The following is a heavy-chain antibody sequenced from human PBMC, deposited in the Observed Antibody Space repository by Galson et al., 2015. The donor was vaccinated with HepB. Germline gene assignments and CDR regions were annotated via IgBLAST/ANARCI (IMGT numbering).Heavy chain of an antibody. Sequence: SLRLSCAASRFIFTNYGMAWVCQAPGKGLEWVSFISYDGTTKYYTDSVKGRFTISRDDSKDTLNLQMNSLRPDDTAVYYCVRDLRSWGQGILVIVSS. CDR3: VRDLRS. CDR1: RFIFTNYG. V-gene: IGHV3-30-3*01. CDR2: ISYDGTTK. J-gene: IGHJ4*02.